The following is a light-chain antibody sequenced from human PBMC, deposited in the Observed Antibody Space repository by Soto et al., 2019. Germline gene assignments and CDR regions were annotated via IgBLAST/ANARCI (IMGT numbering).Light chain of an antibody. CDR2: DAS. CDR1: QSISSW. V-gene: IGKV1-5*01. Sequence: DIPMTPSPSTLSASVGDRVTLTCRASQSISSWLAWYQQKPGKAPKLLIYDASSLESGVPSRFSGSGSGTEFTLTISSLQPDDFATYYCQQYNSYSRTFGQGTKVDIK. CDR3: QQYNSYSRT. J-gene: IGKJ1*01.